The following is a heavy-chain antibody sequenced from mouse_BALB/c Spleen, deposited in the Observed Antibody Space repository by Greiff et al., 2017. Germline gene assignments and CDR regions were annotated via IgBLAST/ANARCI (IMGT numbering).Heavy chain of an antibody. CDR2: IYPGDGDT. CDR3: ASIMITTGAMGY. V-gene: IGHV1-80*01. J-gene: IGHJ4*01. D-gene: IGHD2-4*01. Sequence: QVQLQQSGAELVRPGSSVKISCKASGYAFSSYWMNWVKQRPGQGLEWIGQIYPGDGDTNYNGKFKGKATLTADKSSSTAYMQLSSLTSEDSAVYFCASIMITTGAMGYRGQGESETVSP. CDR1: GYAFSSYW.